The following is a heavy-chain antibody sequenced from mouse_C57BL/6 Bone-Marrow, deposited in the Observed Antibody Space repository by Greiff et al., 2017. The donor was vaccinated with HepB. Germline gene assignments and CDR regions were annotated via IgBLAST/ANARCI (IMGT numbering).Heavy chain of an antibody. Sequence: VQLQQSGPVLVKPGASVKMSCKASGYTFTDYYMNWVKQSHGKSLEWIGVINPYNGGTSYNQKFKGKATLTVDKSSSTAYMELNSLTSEDSAVYYCARSPEDYAMDYWGQGTSVTVSS. CDR2: INPYNGGT. J-gene: IGHJ4*01. CDR1: GYTFTDYY. V-gene: IGHV1-19*01. CDR3: ARSPEDYAMDY.